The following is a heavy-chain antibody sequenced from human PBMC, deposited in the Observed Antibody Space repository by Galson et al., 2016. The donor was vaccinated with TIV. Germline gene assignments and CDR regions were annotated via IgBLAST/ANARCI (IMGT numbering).Heavy chain of an antibody. V-gene: IGHV1-46*01. CDR3: ATFSGPSGTFDY. CDR2: IDPGADTT. Sequence: SVKVSCKASGYTFTRYYMHWVRQAPGQGLEWMGVIDPGADTTTYAQKFQGRVTMTRDTSTSTVYMGLSSLRSDDTAVYYCATFSGPSGTFDYWGQGALVTVSS. J-gene: IGHJ4*02. CDR1: GYTFTRYY. D-gene: IGHD2-15*01.